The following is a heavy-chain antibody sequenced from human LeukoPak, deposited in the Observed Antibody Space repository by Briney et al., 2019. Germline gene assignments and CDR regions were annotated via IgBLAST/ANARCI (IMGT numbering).Heavy chain of an antibody. D-gene: IGHD6-19*01. Sequence: GGSLRLSCAASGFTVSSKYMCWVRQAPGKGLEWVSVIYSGGDTYYADSVKGRFTISRDNSKNMIYLEMSSLKAEDTAVYYCAKERNLEIAVAGTIFDYWGQGTLVTVSS. CDR1: GFTVSSKY. J-gene: IGHJ4*02. CDR3: AKERNLEIAVAGTIFDY. CDR2: IYSGGDT. V-gene: IGHV3-66*01.